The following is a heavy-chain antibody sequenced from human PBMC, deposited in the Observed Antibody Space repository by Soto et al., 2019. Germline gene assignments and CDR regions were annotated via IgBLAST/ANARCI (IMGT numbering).Heavy chain of an antibody. Sequence: PGGSLRLSCAASGFTFSSYAMSWVRQAPGKGLEWVSAISGSGGSTYYADSVKGRFTISRDNSKNTLYLQMNSLRAEDTAVYYCAKVNTAMDIYYYYGMDVWGQGTTVTVSS. CDR1: GFTFSSYA. J-gene: IGHJ6*02. CDR2: ISGSGGST. CDR3: AKVNTAMDIYYYYGMDV. V-gene: IGHV3-23*01. D-gene: IGHD5-18*01.